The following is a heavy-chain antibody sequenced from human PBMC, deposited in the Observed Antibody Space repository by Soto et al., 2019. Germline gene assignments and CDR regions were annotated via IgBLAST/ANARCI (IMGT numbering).Heavy chain of an antibody. V-gene: IGHV1-69*13. J-gene: IGHJ4*02. D-gene: IGHD3-10*01. CDR1: GGTFSSYA. CDR2: IIPIFGTA. Sequence: RASVKVSCKASGGTFSSYAISWVRQAPGQGLEWMGGIIPIFGTANYAQKFQGRVTITADESTSTAYMELSSLRSEDTAVYYCARTRLWFGELLYPYFDYWGQGTLVTVSS. CDR3: ARTRLWFGELLYPYFDY.